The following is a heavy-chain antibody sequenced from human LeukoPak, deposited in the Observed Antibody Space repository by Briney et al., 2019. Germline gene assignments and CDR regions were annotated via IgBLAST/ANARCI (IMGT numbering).Heavy chain of an antibody. J-gene: IGHJ6*02. CDR1: GYTFTGYY. V-gene: IGHV1-2*02. D-gene: IGHD3-16*01. Sequence: GASVKVSCKASGYTFTGYYMHWVRQAPGQGLEWMGWINPNSGGTNYAQKFQGRVTMTRDTSISTAYMELSRLRSGDTAVYYCAREGGTETYGMDVWGQGTTVTVSS. CDR2: INPNSGGT. CDR3: AREGGTETYGMDV.